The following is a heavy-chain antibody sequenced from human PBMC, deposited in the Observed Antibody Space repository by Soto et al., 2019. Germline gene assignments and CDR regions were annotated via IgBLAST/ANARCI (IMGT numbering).Heavy chain of an antibody. J-gene: IGHJ3*02. CDR1: GFTFSSYG. V-gene: IGHV3-33*01. Sequence: QVQLVESGGGVVQPGRSLRLSCAASGFTFSSYGMHWVRQAPGKGLEWVAVIWYDGSNKYYADSVKGRFTISRDNSKNTLYLQMNSLRAEETAVYYCAREGAGCGGDCYGSFDIWGQGTMVTVSS. D-gene: IGHD2-21*02. CDR3: AREGAGCGGDCYGSFDI. CDR2: IWYDGSNK.